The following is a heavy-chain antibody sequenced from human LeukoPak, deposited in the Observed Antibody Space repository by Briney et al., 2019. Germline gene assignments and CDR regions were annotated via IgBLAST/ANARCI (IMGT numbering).Heavy chain of an antibody. J-gene: IGHJ5*02. CDR1: GFTFSSYG. V-gene: IGHV3-30*02. Sequence: GGSLRLSCAASGFTFSSYGMHWVRQAPGKGLEWVAFIRYDGRNKYYADSVKGRFTLSRDNSKGTLYLQMNSLRAEDTAVYYCAQISRYYDSTGYFPSWGLGALVTVSS. D-gene: IGHD3-22*01. CDR3: AQISRYYDSTGYFPS. CDR2: IRYDGRNK.